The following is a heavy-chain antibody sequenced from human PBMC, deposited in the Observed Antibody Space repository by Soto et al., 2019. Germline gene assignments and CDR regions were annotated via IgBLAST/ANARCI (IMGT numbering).Heavy chain of an antibody. CDR1: GGSISSGTSY. V-gene: IGHV4-31*03. J-gene: IGHJ4*02. CDR3: ARAPETSFILGVALPYLFDY. Sequence: SETLSLTCTVSGGSISSGTSYWSWIRQRPGKGLEWIGYIFYSGSFYYTPSLRGRVMILADTSKNQFTLRLSSVTAADTAVYYCARAPETSFILGVALPYLFDYWGQGALVPVSS. D-gene: IGHD3-3*01. CDR2: IFYSGSF.